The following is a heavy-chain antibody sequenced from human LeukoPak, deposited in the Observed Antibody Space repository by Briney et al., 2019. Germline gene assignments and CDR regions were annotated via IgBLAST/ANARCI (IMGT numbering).Heavy chain of an antibody. CDR1: GGSISSYY. D-gene: IGHD3-10*01. CDR2: MYTSGST. J-gene: IGHJ4*02. Sequence: PSETPSLTCTVSGGSISSYYWSWLRQPAGKGLEWIGRMYTSGSTKYSPSLKSRVTISADNSKNQLSLKLTSVTAADTAVYYCARDHYGSGSYKSYFDNWGQGTQVTVSS. CDR3: ARDHYGSGSYKSYFDN. V-gene: IGHV4-4*07.